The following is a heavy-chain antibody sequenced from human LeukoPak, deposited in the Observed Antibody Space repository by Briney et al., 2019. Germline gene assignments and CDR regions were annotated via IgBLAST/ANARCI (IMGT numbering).Heavy chain of an antibody. Sequence: GGSLRLSCAASGFTFSSYSMNWVRQAPGKGLEWVSYISSSSGTIYYADSVKGRFTISRDNAKNSLYLQMNSLRAEDTAVYYCARGWRYYGSGSYYNPYFDYWGQGTLVTVSS. V-gene: IGHV3-48*01. CDR1: GFTFSSYS. CDR3: ARGWRYYGSGSYYNPYFDY. D-gene: IGHD3-10*01. CDR2: ISSSSGTI. J-gene: IGHJ4*02.